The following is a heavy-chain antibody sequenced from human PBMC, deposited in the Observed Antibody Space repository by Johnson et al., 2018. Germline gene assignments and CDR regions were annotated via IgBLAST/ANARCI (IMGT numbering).Heavy chain of an antibody. V-gene: IGHV3-33*01. CDR3: ARARSGGIQLYYYYYGRDV. D-gene: IGHD5-18*01. CDR2: IWYDGSNK. CDR1: GFTFSSYG. Sequence: QVQLVQSGGGVVQPGRSLRLSCAASGFTFSSYGMHWVRQAPGKGLEWVAVIWYDGSNKYYAASVKGRFTISRDNSKNTLYLQMNSLSAGDTAVYYCARARSGGIQLYYYYYGRDVWGQGTTVTVSS. J-gene: IGHJ6*02.